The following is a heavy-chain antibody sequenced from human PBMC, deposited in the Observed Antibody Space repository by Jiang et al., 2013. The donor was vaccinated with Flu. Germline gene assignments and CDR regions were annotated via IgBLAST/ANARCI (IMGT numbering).Heavy chain of an antibody. D-gene: IGHD4-17*01. CDR3: ARQRTHSRLYYGDYGDHLLPFDY. J-gene: IGHJ4*02. CDR2: IYPGDSDT. CDR1: GYSFTSYW. V-gene: IGHV5-51*01. Sequence: GAEVKKPGESLKISCKGSGYSFTSYWIGWVRQMPGKGLEWMGIIYPGDSDTRYSPSFQGQVTISADKSISTAYLQWSSLKASDTAMYYCARQRTHSRLYYGDYGDHLLPFDYWGQGTLVTVSS.